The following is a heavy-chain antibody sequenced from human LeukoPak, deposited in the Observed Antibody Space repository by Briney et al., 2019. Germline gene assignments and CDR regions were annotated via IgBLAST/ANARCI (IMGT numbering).Heavy chain of an antibody. CDR1: GFTFSSYA. J-gene: IGHJ4*02. V-gene: IGHV3-23*01. Sequence: GGSLRLSCAASGFTFSSYAMRWVRQSPGKGLEWVSLIGGSGLTAYYADSVKGRFTISRDNSKNTLYLQMNSLRAEDTAVYYCARGYGSGEWGQGTLVTVSS. CDR3: ARGYGSGE. D-gene: IGHD5-12*01. CDR2: IGGSGLTA.